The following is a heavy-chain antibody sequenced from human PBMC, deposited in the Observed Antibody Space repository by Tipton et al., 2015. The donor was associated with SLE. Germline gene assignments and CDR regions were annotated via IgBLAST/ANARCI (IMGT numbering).Heavy chain of an antibody. Sequence: TLSLTCNVSGVSITSGSHYWSWIRHHRHNTGRGLEWIGHMYSGNTYYNPSLKSRITISVDTSKNQFSLKLNSVTAADTAGFYCARVSGGGGHYVRAFCVWGQGTMVTRSS. V-gene: IGHV4-31*03. D-gene: IGHD3-16*01. CDR1: GVSITSGSHY. CDR3: ARVSGGGGHYVRAFCV. CDR2: MYSGNT. J-gene: IGHJ3*01.